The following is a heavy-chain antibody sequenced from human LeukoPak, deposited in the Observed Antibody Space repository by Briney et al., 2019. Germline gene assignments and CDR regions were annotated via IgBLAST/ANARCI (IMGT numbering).Heavy chain of an antibody. V-gene: IGHV7-4-1*02. J-gene: IGHJ5*02. CDR2: INTNTGNP. CDR1: GYTFTGYS. CDR3: ARANLWFGELGWIDP. D-gene: IGHD3-10*01. Sequence: ASVKVSCKASGYTFTGYSMHWVRQAPGQGLEWMGWINTNTGNPTYAQGFTGRFVFSLDASVSTTYLQISSLKADDTAVYYCARANLWFGELGWIDPWGQGTLVTVSS.